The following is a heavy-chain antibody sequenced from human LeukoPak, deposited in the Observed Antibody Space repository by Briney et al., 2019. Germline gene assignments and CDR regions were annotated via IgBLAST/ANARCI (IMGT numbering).Heavy chain of an antibody. D-gene: IGHD3-22*01. V-gene: IGHV4-59*01. Sequence: PSETLSLTCTVSGGSISSYNWSWIRQPPGKGLEWIGYIYYSGSTNYNPSLKSRVTISVDTSKNQFSLKLSSVTAADTAVYYCARYARAGYYYDSSGYYLDYWGQGTLVTVSS. CDR3: ARYARAGYYYDSSGYYLDY. CDR1: GGSISSYN. J-gene: IGHJ4*02. CDR2: IYYSGST.